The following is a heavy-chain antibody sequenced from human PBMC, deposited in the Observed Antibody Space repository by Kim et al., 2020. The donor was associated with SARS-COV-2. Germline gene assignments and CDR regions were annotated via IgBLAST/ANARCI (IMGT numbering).Heavy chain of an antibody. V-gene: IGHV3-48*03. Sequence: GGSLILSCTASGFMFSSYEMNWVRQAPGKGLEWISYISGSGSVRSYADSVKGRFTISRDNAKYSVYLQMNSLRAEDSAVYYCTRDCGGDCHWFDPWGQGT. CDR2: ISGSGSVR. J-gene: IGHJ5*02. D-gene: IGHD2-21*02. CDR3: TRDCGGDCHWFDP. CDR1: GFMFSSYE.